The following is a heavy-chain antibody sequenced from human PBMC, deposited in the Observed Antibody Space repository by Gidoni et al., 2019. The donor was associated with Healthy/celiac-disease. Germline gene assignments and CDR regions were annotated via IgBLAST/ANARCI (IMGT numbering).Heavy chain of an antibody. CDR3: ASWEPGMAFDY. J-gene: IGHJ4*02. D-gene: IGHD1-1*01. Sequence: EVQLVESGGGLVKPGGSLRLSCAASGFTFSSYSMNWVRQAPGKGLEWVSSISSSSSYIYYADSVKGRFTISRDNAKNSLYLQMNSLRAEDTAVYYCASWEPGMAFDYWGQGTLVTVSS. CDR1: GFTFSSYS. CDR2: ISSSSSYI. V-gene: IGHV3-21*01.